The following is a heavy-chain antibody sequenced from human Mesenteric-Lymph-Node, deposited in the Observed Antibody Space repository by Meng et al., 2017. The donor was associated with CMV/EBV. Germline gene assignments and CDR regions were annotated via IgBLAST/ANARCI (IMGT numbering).Heavy chain of an antibody. J-gene: IGHJ4*02. Sequence: GHSMHWVRQAPGQGLEWMGRINPNTGATNYAQKFQGRVTVTRDTSINSVYMELSGLTSDDTAVYYCARDRNPDYCSGASCYFYFDNWGQRALVTVSS. V-gene: IGHV1-2*06. CDR1: GHS. CDR2: INPNTGAT. D-gene: IGHD2-15*01. CDR3: ARDRNPDYCSGASCYFYFDN.